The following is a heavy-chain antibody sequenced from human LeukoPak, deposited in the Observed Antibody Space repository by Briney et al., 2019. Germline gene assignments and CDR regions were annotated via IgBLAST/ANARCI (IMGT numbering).Heavy chain of an antibody. CDR1: GFNFYSYA. CDR2: ISGTRGNT. CDR3: AKDQSSNWFYDAFDV. Sequence: GGSLRLSCTASGFNFYSYAMSWVRQAPGKGLEWVSGISGTRGNTYYADSVKGRFTVSRDNSKNTLYVEMNSLRPEDTAVYFCAKDQSSNWFYDAFDVWGQGTMVIVSS. J-gene: IGHJ3*01. D-gene: IGHD6-13*01. V-gene: IGHV3-23*01.